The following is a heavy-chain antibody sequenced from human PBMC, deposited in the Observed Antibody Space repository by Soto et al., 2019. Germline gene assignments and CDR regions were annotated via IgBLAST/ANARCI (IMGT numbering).Heavy chain of an antibody. CDR1: GDSISSGGSS. J-gene: IGHJ4*02. V-gene: IGHV4-30-2*01. Sequence: PSETLSLTCSVSGDSISSGGSSWSSIRQTPGKGLEWIGYLYHTGSTFYNPSLKSRVTISGDRSKNQFSRKLSSATAADTAVYYCARGPGGYYTHIEYWGQGTLVTVSS. CDR2: LYHTGST. CDR3: ARGPGGYYTHIEY. D-gene: IGHD3-22*01.